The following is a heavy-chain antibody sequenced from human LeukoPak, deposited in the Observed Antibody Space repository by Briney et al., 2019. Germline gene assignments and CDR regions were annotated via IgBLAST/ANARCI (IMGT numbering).Heavy chain of an antibody. V-gene: IGHV3-30-3*01. CDR2: ISYDGSNK. Sequence: GGPLRLSCAASGFTFSSSAMHWVRQAPGKGLEWVAVISYDGSNKYYADSVKGRFTISRDNSKNTLYLQMNSLRAEDTAVYYCARGRYVRSSGWYFDYWGQGTLVTVSS. CDR3: ARGRYVRSSGWYFDY. CDR1: GFTFSSSA. J-gene: IGHJ4*02. D-gene: IGHD6-19*01.